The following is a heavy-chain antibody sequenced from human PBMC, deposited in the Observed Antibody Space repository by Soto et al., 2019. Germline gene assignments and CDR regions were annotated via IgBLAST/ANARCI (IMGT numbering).Heavy chain of an antibody. Sequence: GSLRLSCAASGFTFSSYSMNWVRQAPGKGLEWFSYISSSSSTIYYADSVKGRFTISRDNAKNSLYLQMNSLRDEDTAVYYCARDRASFWSGYYTVYYGMDVWGQGTTVTVAS. V-gene: IGHV3-48*02. J-gene: IGHJ6*02. CDR1: GFTFSSYS. CDR2: ISSSSSTI. CDR3: ARDRASFWSGYYTVYYGMDV. D-gene: IGHD3-3*01.